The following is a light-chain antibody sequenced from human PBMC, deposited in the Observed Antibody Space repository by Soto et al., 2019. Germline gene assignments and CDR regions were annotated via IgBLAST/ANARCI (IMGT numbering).Light chain of an antibody. CDR2: SNN. CDR1: SSNIGSNY. J-gene: IGLJ1*01. CDR3: AAWDDSLSGYV. Sequence: QSALTQPPSASGTPGQRVTISCSGSSSNIGSNYVYWYQQLPGTAPNLLIYSNNQRPSGVPDRFSGSKSGTSASLAISGLRSEDEADYYCAAWDDSLSGYVFGTGTKVTVL. V-gene: IGLV1-47*02.